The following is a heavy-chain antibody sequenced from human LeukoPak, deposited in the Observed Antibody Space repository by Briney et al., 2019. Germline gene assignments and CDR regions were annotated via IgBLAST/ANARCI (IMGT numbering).Heavy chain of an antibody. CDR2: IYYSGST. V-gene: IGHV4-31*03. Sequence: PSETLSLTCTVSGGSISSGGYYWSWIRQHPGKGLEWIGYIYYSGSTYYNPSLKSRVTISVDTSKNQFSLKLSSVTAADTAVNYCARAGSYYRNLGYWGQGTLVTVSS. D-gene: IGHD1-26*01. CDR3: ARAGSYYRNLGY. CDR1: GGSISSGGYY. J-gene: IGHJ4*02.